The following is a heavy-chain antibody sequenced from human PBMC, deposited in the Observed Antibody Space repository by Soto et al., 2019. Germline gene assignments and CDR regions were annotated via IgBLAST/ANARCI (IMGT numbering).Heavy chain of an antibody. CDR3: ARSSGNAGRLSAV. J-gene: IGHJ4*02. V-gene: IGHV5-51*01. D-gene: IGHD3-16*01. CDR1: GYTFTSYW. CDR2: IYPGDSDT. Sequence: GESLKISCKGSGYTFTSYWIGWVRQMPGEGLEWLGVIYPGDSDTRYSPSFQGQVTISADKSINTAYLQWGRLKASDSAIYYWARSSGNAGRLSAVWGQGTLVRVS.